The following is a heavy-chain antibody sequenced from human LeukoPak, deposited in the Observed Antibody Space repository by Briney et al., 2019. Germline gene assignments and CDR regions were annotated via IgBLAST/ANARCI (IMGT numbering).Heavy chain of an antibody. CDR3: ARATRFFIAYYFDY. J-gene: IGHJ4*02. D-gene: IGHD3-3*01. CDR1: GGSFSGYY. CDR2: INHSGST. Sequence: SETLSLTCAVYGGSFSGYYWSWIRQPPGKGLEWIGEINHSGSTNYNPSLKSRVTISVDTSKNQFSLKLSSVTAADTAVYYCARATRFFIAYYFDYWGQGTLVTVSS. V-gene: IGHV4-34*01.